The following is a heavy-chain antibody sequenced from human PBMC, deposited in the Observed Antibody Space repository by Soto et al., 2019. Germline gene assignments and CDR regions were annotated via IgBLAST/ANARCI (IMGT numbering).Heavy chain of an antibody. Sequence: EVQLLESGGGLVQPGGSLRLSCAASGFTFSTYAMSWVRQAPGKGLEWVSAISGTGGSTYYADSVKGRFTISRDNSKNTLYLQMNSLRAEDTAVYYCARNWETTSSSSSHWGSGTLVTVSS. CDR2: ISGTGGST. CDR1: GFTFSTYA. CDR3: ARNWETTSSSSSH. J-gene: IGHJ4*02. V-gene: IGHV3-23*01. D-gene: IGHD6-6*01.